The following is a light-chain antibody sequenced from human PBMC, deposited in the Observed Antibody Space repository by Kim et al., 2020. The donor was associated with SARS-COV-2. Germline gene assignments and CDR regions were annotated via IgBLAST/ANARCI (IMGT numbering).Light chain of an antibody. CDR3: QQFEDLPLT. V-gene: IGKV1-33*01. J-gene: IGKJ4*01. Sequence: AAVGDSVTITCQSSQDINYYLNWYQQRPGKAPTLLLYDASKVEPGVPSRFSGSGSETDFRLIIDSLQPEDFATYYCQQFEDLPLTFGGGTKVDIK. CDR2: DAS. CDR1: QDINYY.